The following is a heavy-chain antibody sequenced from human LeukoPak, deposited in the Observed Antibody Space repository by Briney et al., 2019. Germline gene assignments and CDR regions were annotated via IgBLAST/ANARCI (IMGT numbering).Heavy chain of an antibody. V-gene: IGHV3-30*04. J-gene: IGHJ4*02. CDR2: ISYDGSNK. D-gene: IGHD2-21*02. CDR3: AKTAHIVVVTALYYFDY. Sequence: GGSLRLSCAASGFTFSSYAMHWVRQAPGKGLEWVAVISYDGSNKYYADSVKGRFTISRDNSKNTLYLQMNSLRAEDTAVYYCAKTAHIVVVTALYYFDYWGQGTLVTVSS. CDR1: GFTFSSYA.